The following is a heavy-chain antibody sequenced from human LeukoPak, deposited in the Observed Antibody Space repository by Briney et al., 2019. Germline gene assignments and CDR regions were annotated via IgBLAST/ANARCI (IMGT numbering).Heavy chain of an antibody. CDR2: INPSDGST. Sequence: GGSLRLSCAASGYTFTSYYMHWVRQAPGQGLEWMGIINPSDGSTAYAQKFKGRVTMTRDTSTSTVYMELSSLTSEDTAVYYCARDRHCSGGRCYSSWFDPWGQGTLVTVSS. CDR3: ARDRHCSGGRCYSSWFDP. D-gene: IGHD2-15*01. V-gene: IGHV1-46*01. J-gene: IGHJ5*02. CDR1: GYTFTSYY.